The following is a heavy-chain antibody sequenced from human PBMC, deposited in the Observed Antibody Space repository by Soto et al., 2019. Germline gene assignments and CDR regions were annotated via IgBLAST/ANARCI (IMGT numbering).Heavy chain of an antibody. D-gene: IGHD3-16*02. CDR3: ARALGAIEFDY. V-gene: IGHV1-2*04. Sequence: ASVKVSCKASRYTFTGYYMHWVRQAPGQELEWMGWINPNSGGTNYAQKFQGWVTMTRDTSISTAYMELSRLRSDDTAVYYCARALGAIEFDYWGQGTRVTVSS. J-gene: IGHJ4*02. CDR2: INPNSGGT. CDR1: RYTFTGYY.